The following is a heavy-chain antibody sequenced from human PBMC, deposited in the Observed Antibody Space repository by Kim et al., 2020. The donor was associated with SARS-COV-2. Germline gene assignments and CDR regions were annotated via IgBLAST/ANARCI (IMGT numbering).Heavy chain of an antibody. CDR2: ISSSSSYI. V-gene: IGHV3-21*01. CDR1: GFTFSSYS. J-gene: IGHJ4*02. D-gene: IGHD2-15*01. CDR3: ARGLGVVAASGSGY. Sequence: GGSLRLSCAASGFTFSSYSMNWVRQAPGKGLEWVSSISSSSSYIYYADSVKGRFTICRDNAKNSLYLQMNSLRAEDTAVYYCARGLGVVAASGSGYWGQGTLVTVSS.